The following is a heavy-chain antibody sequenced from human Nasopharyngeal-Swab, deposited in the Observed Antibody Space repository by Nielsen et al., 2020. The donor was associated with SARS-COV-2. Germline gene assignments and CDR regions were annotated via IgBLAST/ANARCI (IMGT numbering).Heavy chain of an antibody. Sequence: WVRQAPGQGLEWMGWINPNSGGTNYAQKFQDWVTMTRDTSISTAYMELSRLRSDDTAVYYCARSHIVVVTDAFDIWGQGTMVNV. CDR2: INPNSGGT. D-gene: IGHD2-21*02. V-gene: IGHV1-2*04. CDR3: ARSHIVVVTDAFDI. J-gene: IGHJ3*02.